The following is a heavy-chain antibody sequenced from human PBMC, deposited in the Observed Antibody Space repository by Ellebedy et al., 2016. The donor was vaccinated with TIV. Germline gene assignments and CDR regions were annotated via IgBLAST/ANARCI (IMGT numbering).Heavy chain of an antibody. D-gene: IGHD1-14*01. CDR2: IKPDGSEK. CDR3: ATAPTTGGGS. CDR1: GFAFAKHW. J-gene: IGHJ5*02. V-gene: IGHV3-7*01. Sequence: PGGSLRLSCAASGFAFAKHWLTCVRQAAGKGLEWVGNIKPDGSEKYYVDSVKGRFTISRDNAKNSLYLQMNSLRAEDTALYYCATAPTTGGGSWGQGTLVTVSS.